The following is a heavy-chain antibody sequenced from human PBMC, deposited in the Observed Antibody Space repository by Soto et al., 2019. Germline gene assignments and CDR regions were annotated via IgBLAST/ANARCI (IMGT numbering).Heavy chain of an antibody. Sequence: QSQTLSLTCAISGDSVSSNSAAWNWIRQSPSRGLEWLGRTYYRSKWYNDYAVSVKSRITINPDTSKNQFSLQLNSVTPEDTAVYYCARGPPPKILEWLLKGGSPPNYYYYGMDVWGQGTTVTVSS. CDR2: TYYRSKWYN. J-gene: IGHJ6*02. CDR3: ARGPPPKILEWLLKGGSPPNYYYYGMDV. CDR1: GDSVSSNSAA. D-gene: IGHD3-3*01. V-gene: IGHV6-1*01.